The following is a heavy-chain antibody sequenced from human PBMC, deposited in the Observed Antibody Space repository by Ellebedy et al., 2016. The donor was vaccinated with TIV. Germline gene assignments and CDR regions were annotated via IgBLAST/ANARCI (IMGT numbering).Heavy chain of an antibody. J-gene: IGHJ4*02. CDR3: ARYLGRSPAAILDY. CDR2: IYYSGST. Sequence: SETLSLXCTVSGGSISSYYWSWIRQHPGKGLEWIGYIYYSGSTYYNPSLKSRVTISVDTSKNQFSLKLSSVTAADTAVYYCARYLGRSPAAILDYWGQGTLVTVSS. CDR1: GGSISSYY. V-gene: IGHV4-59*01. D-gene: IGHD2-2*01.